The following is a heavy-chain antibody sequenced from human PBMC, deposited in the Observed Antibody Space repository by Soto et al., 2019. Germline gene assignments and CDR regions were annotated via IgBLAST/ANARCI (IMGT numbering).Heavy chain of an antibody. CDR1: GYTFTSYS. J-gene: IGHJ4*02. Sequence: ASVKVSCKASGYTFTSYSMHWVRQAPGQGLEWVGIINPGNGNTKYAQKFQGRITVTRDTSTSTVYMELSSLRSEDTAVYYCARNLAAADYWGQGTLVTVSS. CDR3: ARNLAAADY. CDR2: INPGNGNT. D-gene: IGHD6-13*01. V-gene: IGHV1-46*01.